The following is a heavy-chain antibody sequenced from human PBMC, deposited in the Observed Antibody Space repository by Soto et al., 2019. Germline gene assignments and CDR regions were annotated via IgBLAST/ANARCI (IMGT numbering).Heavy chain of an antibody. CDR1: GGIFSNFA. V-gene: IGHV1-69*18. CDR2: VVPVYGAV. J-gene: IGHJ5*02. D-gene: IGHD2-15*01. CDR3: AKDGGGYP. Sequence: HAQLVQSGAELRKPGSSVKVSCKASGGIFSNFAFSWVRQAPGQGLEWVGTVVPVYGAVHYAHQFQGRVTITADESTTTTYMEMSGLRSEDTAIYYCAKDGGGYPWDQGTLVTVSS.